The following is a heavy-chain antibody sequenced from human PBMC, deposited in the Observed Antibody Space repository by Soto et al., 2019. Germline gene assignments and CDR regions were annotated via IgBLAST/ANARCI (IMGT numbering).Heavy chain of an antibody. D-gene: IGHD3-3*01. CDR2: MSYDGNDK. CDR1: GFTFSSHG. CDR3: AKPSEPYFDFWSGYFEA. V-gene: IGHV3-30*18. J-gene: IGHJ5*02. Sequence: GSLRLSCAASGFTFSSHGMHWVRQAPGKGLEWVAVMSYDGNDKYYADSVKGRFTISRDISKNTLYLQMNSLRAEDTAVYYWAKPSEPYFDFWSGYFEAWGQGTLVTVSS.